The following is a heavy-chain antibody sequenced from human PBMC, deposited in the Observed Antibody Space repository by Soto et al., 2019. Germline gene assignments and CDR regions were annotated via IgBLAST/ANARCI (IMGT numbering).Heavy chain of an antibody. CDR1: GGSISSYY. D-gene: IGHD2-15*01. CDR3: GRGRLGYCSGGSCYSRDFAFDI. Sequence: SETLSLTCTVSGGSISSYYWSWIRQPPGKGLEWIGYIYYTGTTTYNPSIKSRVTISVDSSKNQFSLKLSSVTAADTAVYYCGRGRLGYCSGGSCYSRDFAFDIWGQGTMVTVS. V-gene: IGHV4-59*12. J-gene: IGHJ3*02. CDR2: IYYTGTT.